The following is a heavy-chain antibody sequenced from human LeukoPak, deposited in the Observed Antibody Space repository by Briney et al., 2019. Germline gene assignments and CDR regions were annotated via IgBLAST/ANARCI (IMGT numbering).Heavy chain of an antibody. CDR1: GFTFSSYA. V-gene: IGHV3-23*01. D-gene: IGHD5-24*01. CDR3: ARGRDGYTLGFDY. J-gene: IGHJ4*02. Sequence: HPGGSLRLSCAASGFTFSSYAISWVRQAPGKGLEWVSAISGSGGSTYYADSVKGRFTISRDNSKNTLYLQMNSLRAEDTAVYYRARGRDGYTLGFDYWGQGTLVTVSS. CDR2: ISGSGGST.